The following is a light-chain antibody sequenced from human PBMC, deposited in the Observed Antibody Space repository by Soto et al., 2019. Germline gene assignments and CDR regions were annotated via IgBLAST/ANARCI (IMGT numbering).Light chain of an antibody. Sequence: DIVMTQSPATLSVSAGETATLSCRASEDDSITLAWYQQKPGQSPRLLIYDASTRATGIPARFSGSGSGTEFTLTITDLQSEDFAVYYCQQYNKGPPWTFGQGTKVEIK. CDR2: DAS. J-gene: IGKJ1*01. CDR3: QQYNKGPPWT. CDR1: EDDSIT. V-gene: IGKV3-15*01.